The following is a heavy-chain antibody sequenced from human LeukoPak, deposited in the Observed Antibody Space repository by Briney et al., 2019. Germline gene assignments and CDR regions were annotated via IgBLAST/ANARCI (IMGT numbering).Heavy chain of an antibody. V-gene: IGHV1-8*01. J-gene: IGHJ6*03. CDR3: ARVALQCYYYYFMDV. CDR2: MNPNSSNT. CDR1: GYTFTSYD. Sequence: GAAVKVSCKASGYTFTSYDINWVRQATGQGREWMGWMNPNSSNTGYAREFQGRVTMTRNTSMSTAYMELSSLRSEDTAVYYCARVALQCYYYYFMDVWGKGTMVTVSS.